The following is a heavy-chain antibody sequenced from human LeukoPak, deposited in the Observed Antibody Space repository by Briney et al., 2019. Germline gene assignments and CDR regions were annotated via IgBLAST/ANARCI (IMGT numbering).Heavy chain of an antibody. V-gene: IGHV3-7*01. CDR3: VGDRSPRANWFDP. CDR1: GFSFSDYW. J-gene: IGHJ5*02. CDR2: IRQDGGEI. D-gene: IGHD3-10*01. Sequence: GGSLRLSCVVSGFSFSDYWMSWVRQAPGEGLEWVANIRQDGGEIYYVDSVKGRFTISRDNAKNSLFLQMNSLRVEDTAVYYCVGDRSPRANWFDPWGQGTLVTVSP.